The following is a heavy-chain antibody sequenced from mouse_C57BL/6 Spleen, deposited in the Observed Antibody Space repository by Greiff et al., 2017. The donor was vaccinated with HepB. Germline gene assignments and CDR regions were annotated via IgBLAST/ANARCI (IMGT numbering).Heavy chain of an antibody. D-gene: IGHD4-1*01. J-gene: IGHJ4*01. CDR2: IYPGDGDT. CDR1: GYAFSSYW. CDR3: ARKDWGYAMDY. Sequence: QVQLQQSGAELVKPGASVKISCKASGYAFSSYWMNWVKQRPGKGLEWIGQIYPGDGDTNYNGKFKGKATLTADKSSSTAYMQLSSLTSEDSAVYFCARKDWGYAMDYWGQGTSVTVSS. V-gene: IGHV1-80*01.